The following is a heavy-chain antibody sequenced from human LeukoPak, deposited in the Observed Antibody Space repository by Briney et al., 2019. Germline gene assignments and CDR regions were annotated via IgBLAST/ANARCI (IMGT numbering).Heavy chain of an antibody. CDR3: AKDIVLMVYAISSFDY. V-gene: IGHV3-30*18. J-gene: IGHJ4*02. CDR2: ISYDGSNK. D-gene: IGHD2-8*01. CDR1: GFTFSSYG. Sequence: GGSLRLSCAASGFTFSSYGMHWVRQAPGKGLEWVAVISYDGSNKYYADSVKGRFTISRDNSKNTLYLQMNSLRAEDTAVYYCAKDIVLMVYAISSFDYWGQGTLVTVSS.